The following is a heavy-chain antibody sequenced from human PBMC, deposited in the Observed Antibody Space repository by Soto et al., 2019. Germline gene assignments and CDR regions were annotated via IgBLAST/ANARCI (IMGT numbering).Heavy chain of an antibody. CDR3: AKFGCTNGVCYTVRYYYYGMDV. CDR2: ISGSGGST. V-gene: IGHV3-23*01. Sequence: GGSLRLSCAASRFTFSSYAMSWVRQAPGKGLEWVSAISGSGGSTYYADSVKGRFTISRDNSRNTLYLQMNSLRAEDTAVYYCAKFGCTNGVCYTVRYYYYGMDVWGQGTTVTVSS. CDR1: RFTFSSYA. D-gene: IGHD2-8*01. J-gene: IGHJ6*02.